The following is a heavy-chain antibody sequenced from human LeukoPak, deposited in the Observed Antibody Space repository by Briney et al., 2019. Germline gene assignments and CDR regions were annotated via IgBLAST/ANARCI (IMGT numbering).Heavy chain of an antibody. V-gene: IGHV1-8*01. D-gene: IGHD5-18*01. CDR3: TRMRGYTYGYWYLDL. J-gene: IGHJ2*01. CDR2: MNPTSGNT. CDR1: GYIFTSYD. Sequence: ASVKVSCKAAGYIFTSYDINWVRQAPGQGLEWVGWMNPTSGNTGYAQKFQGRVTMTRDASIATAYMELSSLTSEDTALYYCTRMRGYTYGYWYLDLWGRGTPVTVSS.